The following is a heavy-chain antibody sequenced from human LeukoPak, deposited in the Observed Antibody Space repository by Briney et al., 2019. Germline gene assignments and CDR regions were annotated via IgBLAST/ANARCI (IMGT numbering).Heavy chain of an antibody. CDR2: FYISGST. V-gene: IGHV4-61*02. Sequence: PSETLSLTCTVSGGSISSGSYSWSWIRQPAGKGLEWIGLFYISGSTNYNPSLKSRVTISVDTSKNQFSLKLTSVTAADMAVYYCAREVIAAHNWFDPWGQGTLVTVSS. CDR1: GGSISSGSYS. D-gene: IGHD6-6*01. J-gene: IGHJ5*02. CDR3: AREVIAAHNWFDP.